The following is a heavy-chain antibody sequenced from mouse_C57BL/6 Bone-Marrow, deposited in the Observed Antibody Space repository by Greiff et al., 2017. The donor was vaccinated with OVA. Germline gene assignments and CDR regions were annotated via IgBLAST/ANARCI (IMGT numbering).Heavy chain of an antibody. V-gene: IGHV1-15*01. CDR3: TTGLLVYYFDY. D-gene: IGHD2-3*01. Sequence: VQLQPSGAELVRPGASVTLSCKASGYTFTDYEMHWVKQTPVHGLEWIGAIDPETGGTAYNQKFKGKAILTADKSSSTAYMELRSLTSEDSAVYYCTTGLLVYYFDYWGQGTTLTVSS. CDR2: IDPETGGT. CDR1: GYTFTDYE. J-gene: IGHJ2*01.